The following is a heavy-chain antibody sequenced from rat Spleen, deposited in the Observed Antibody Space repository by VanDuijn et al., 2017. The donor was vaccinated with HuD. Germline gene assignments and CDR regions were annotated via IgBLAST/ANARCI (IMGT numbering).Heavy chain of an antibody. D-gene: IGHD1-7*01. CDR3: TTLTTPH. CDR2: ISYDGSST. CDR1: GFTFSNYD. V-gene: IGHV5-20*01. J-gene: IGHJ2*01. Sequence: EVQLVESGGGLVQPGRSMKLSCAASGFTFSNYDMAWVRQAPTKGLEWVASISYDGSSTYYRDSVKGRFTISRDNAKSTLYLQMDSLRSEDTATYYCTTLTTPHWGQGVMVTVSS.